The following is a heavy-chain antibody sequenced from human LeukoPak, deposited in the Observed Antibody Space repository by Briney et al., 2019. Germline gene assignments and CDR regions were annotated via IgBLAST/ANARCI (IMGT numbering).Heavy chain of an antibody. Sequence: ASVKVSCKASGYTFTSYDINWVRQATGQGLEWMGWMNPNSGNTGYAQKFQGRVTMTRNTSISTAYMELSSLRSEDTAVYYCAREDYYDSSGYLPIQASFDPWGQGTLVTVSS. CDR3: AREDYYDSSGYLPIQASFDP. J-gene: IGHJ5*02. D-gene: IGHD3-22*01. V-gene: IGHV1-8*01. CDR1: GYTFTSYD. CDR2: MNPNSGNT.